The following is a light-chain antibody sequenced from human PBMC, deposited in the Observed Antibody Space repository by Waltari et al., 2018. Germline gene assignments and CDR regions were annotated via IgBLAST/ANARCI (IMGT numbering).Light chain of an antibody. CDR1: QSVLYSSNNKNY. Sequence: DIVMPQSPDSLAVSLVEWLTIIFKSSQSVLYSSNNKNYLAWYKQKPGQPPKLLIYWASTRESGVPDRFSGSGSGTDFTLTISSLQAEDVAVYYCQQYYSTPYTFGQGTKLEIK. V-gene: IGKV4-1*01. CDR3: QQYYSTPYT. J-gene: IGKJ2*01. CDR2: WAS.